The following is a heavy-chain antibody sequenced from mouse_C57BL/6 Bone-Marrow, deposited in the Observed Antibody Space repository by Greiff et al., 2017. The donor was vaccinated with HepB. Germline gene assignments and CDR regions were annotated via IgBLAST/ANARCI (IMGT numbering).Heavy chain of an antibody. CDR3: ARHTFLAY. CDR1: GFTFSDYY. CDR2: ISNGGGST. Sequence: EVQRVESGGGLVQPGGSLKLSCAASGFTFSDYYMYWVRQTPEKRLEWVAYISNGGGSTYYPDTVKGRFTISRDNAKNTLYLQMSRLKSEDTAMYYCARHTFLAYWGQGTLVTVSA. J-gene: IGHJ3*01. V-gene: IGHV5-12*01. D-gene: IGHD5-1*01.